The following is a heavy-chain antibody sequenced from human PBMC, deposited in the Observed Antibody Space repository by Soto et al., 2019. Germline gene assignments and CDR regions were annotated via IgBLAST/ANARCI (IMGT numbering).Heavy chain of an antibody. Sequence: PGGSLRLSCAASGFTFSSYGMHWVRQAPGKGLEWVAVISYDGSNKYYADSVKGGFTISRDNSKNTLYLQMNSLRAEDTAVYYCAKDRWELRSSMDVWGQGTTVTVAS. J-gene: IGHJ6*02. D-gene: IGHD1-26*01. CDR3: AKDRWELRSSMDV. CDR2: ISYDGSNK. V-gene: IGHV3-30*18. CDR1: GFTFSSYG.